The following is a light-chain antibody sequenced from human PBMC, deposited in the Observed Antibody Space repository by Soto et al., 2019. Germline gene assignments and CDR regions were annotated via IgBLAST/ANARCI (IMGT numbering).Light chain of an antibody. CDR2: AAS. J-gene: IGKJ5*01. CDR1: QTIDSY. Sequence: DIQLTQSPPSLSATLWDRLTITFRASQTIDSYLNWFQQKPGMAPKLLIYAASKLQSGVPSRFRGSGSGTDFTLTIDTLQPDDFASYYCQQTRSGITFGQGTRLEI. V-gene: IGKV1-39*01. CDR3: QQTRSGIT.